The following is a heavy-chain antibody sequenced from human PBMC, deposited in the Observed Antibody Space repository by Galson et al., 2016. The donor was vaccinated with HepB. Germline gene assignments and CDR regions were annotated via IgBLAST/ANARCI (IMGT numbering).Heavy chain of an antibody. J-gene: IGHJ3*02. CDR3: VRVRADYGGNMPDAFDI. V-gene: IGHV3-21*01. Sequence: SLRLSCAAPGFTFSRYTMNWVRQAPGKGLEWVSSISSGSSYIYYADSVKGRFTISRDNAKNSLYLQMNSLRAENTAVYYCVRVRADYGGNMPDAFDIWGQGTMVTVSS. D-gene: IGHD4-23*01. CDR2: ISSGSSYI. CDR1: GFTFSRYT.